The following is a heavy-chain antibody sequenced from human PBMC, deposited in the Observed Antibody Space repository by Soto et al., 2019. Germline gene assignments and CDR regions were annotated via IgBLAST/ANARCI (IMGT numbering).Heavy chain of an antibody. V-gene: IGHV4-28*01. CDR3: ARRLYYDSSGFEGGGMDV. CDR1: GYSISSSNW. CDR2: IYYSGTT. J-gene: IGHJ6*02. Sequence: SETLSLTCAVSGYSISSSNWWGWIRQPPGKGLEWIGYIYYSGTTYYNPSLKSRVTISVDTSKNQFSLKLSSVTAADTAVYYCARRLYYDSSGFEGGGMDVWGQGTTVTVSS. D-gene: IGHD3-22*01.